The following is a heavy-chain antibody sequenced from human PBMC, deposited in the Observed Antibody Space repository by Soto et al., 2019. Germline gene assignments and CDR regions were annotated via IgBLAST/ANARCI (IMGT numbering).Heavy chain of an antibody. CDR2: MYFSGKS. Sequence: PSETLSLICTVSGAPLTTVGSYWTWIRQRPGMGLEWLGYMYFSGKSYYDPSLESRLNISGDNSKNQISLTLTSVTAADTALYFCARQTGHLKWWFDVWGQGVQVTVSS. V-gene: IGHV4-31*03. D-gene: IGHD3-9*01. CDR3: ARQTGHLKWWFDV. CDR1: GAPLTTVGSY. J-gene: IGHJ5*02.